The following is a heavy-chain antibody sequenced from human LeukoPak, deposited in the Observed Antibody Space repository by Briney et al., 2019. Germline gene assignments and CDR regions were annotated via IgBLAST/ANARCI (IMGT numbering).Heavy chain of an antibody. CDR3: ARRLDC. J-gene: IGHJ4*02. V-gene: IGHV3-30*04. Sequence: GTSLRLSCTASGFDFSHYAIHWVRQAPGKGLEWVSLISYNGGTKYYAESVKGRFTISRDNAKNSLYLQMSSLRAEDTAVYYCARRLDCWGQGTLVTVSS. CDR1: GFDFSHYA. CDR2: ISYNGGTK.